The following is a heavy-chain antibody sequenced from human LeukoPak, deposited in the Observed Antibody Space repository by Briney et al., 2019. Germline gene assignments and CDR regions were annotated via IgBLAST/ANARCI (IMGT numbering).Heavy chain of an antibody. CDR2: INPNSGGT. CDR3: ARDLTMVRGVIITWAGSDDAFDI. Sequence: ASVKVSCKASGYTFTGYYMHWVRQAPGQGLEWMGRINPNSGGTNYAQKFQGRVTMTRDTSISTAYMELSRLRSDDTAVYYCARDLTMVRGVIITWAGSDDAFDIWGQGTLVTVSS. D-gene: IGHD3-10*01. J-gene: IGHJ3*02. V-gene: IGHV1-2*06. CDR1: GYTFTGYY.